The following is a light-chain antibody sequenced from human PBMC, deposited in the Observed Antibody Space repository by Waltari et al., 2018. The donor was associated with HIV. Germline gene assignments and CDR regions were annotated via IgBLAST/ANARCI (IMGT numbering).Light chain of an antibody. V-gene: IGLV3-19*01. Sequence: SSELTQDPAVSVALRQPVRITCQGDSPRRNYASWYQQKPGQAPVLVIYGKNNRPSGIPDRFSGSSSGNTASLTITGAQAEDEADYYCNSRDSSGNHLVFGGGTKLTVL. CDR1: SPRRNY. CDR3: NSRDSSGNHLV. CDR2: GKN. J-gene: IGLJ2*01.